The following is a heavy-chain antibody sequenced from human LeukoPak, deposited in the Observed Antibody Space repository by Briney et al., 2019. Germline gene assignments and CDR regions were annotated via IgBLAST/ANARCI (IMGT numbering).Heavy chain of an antibody. J-gene: IGHJ4*02. Sequence: SETLSLTCTVSGYSISSGYSWGWIRRPPGKGLEWIGSIYHSGSTYYNPSLKSRVTISADTSKNQFSLKLGSVTAADTAVYDCARMAGTGFDYWGQGTLVTVSS. V-gene: IGHV4-38-2*02. CDR1: GYSISSGYS. CDR3: ARMAGTGFDY. CDR2: IYHSGST. D-gene: IGHD6-19*01.